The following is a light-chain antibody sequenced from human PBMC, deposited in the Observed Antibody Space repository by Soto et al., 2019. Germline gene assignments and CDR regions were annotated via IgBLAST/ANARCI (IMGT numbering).Light chain of an antibody. CDR1: QSGSSSY. Sequence: IVLTQSPDPLSLSPGDRSPPSCKASQSGSSSYLAWYQQRPGQAPRLRIYGASSRATGIPDRFSGSGSGTDFSRTSSSLEPEDFAVYYCQQYGVSPRTFGQGTKVDIK. CDR3: QQYGVSPRT. CDR2: GAS. V-gene: IGKV3-20*01. J-gene: IGKJ1*01.